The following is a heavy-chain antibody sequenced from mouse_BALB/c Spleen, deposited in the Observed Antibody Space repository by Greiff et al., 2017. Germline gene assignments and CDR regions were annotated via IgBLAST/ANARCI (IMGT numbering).Heavy chain of an antibody. Sequence: VQLKQSGAELVKPGASVKLSCKASGYTFTSYYMYWVKQRPGQGLEWIGEINPSNGGTNFNEKFKSKATLTVDKSSSTAYMQLSSLTSEDSAVYYCTGGNRAWFAYWGQGTLVTVSA. D-gene: IGHD1-1*02. CDR3: TGGNRAWFAY. CDR1: GYTFTSYY. CDR2: INPSNGGT. V-gene: IGHV1S81*02. J-gene: IGHJ3*01.